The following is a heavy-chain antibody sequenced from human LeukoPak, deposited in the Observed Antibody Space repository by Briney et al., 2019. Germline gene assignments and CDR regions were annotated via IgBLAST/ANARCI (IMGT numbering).Heavy chain of an antibody. D-gene: IGHD6-19*01. J-gene: IGHJ4*02. CDR3: ARGGGIAVAGYYFDY. CDR1: GGSISSYY. Sequence: PSETPSLTCTVSGGSISSYYWSWIRQPAGKGLEWIGRIYTSGSTNYNPSLKSRVTISVDKSKNQFSLKLSSVTAADTAVYYCARGGGIAVAGYYFDYWGQGTLVTVSS. CDR2: IYTSGST. V-gene: IGHV4-4*07.